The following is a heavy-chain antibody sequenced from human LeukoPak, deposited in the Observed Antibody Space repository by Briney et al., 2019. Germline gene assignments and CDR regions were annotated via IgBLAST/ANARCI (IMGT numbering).Heavy chain of an antibody. D-gene: IGHD5-18*01. V-gene: IGHV3-23*01. CDR3: ASRYRTHLWRAGKDAFDI. Sequence: PGGSLRLSCAASGFTFSSYAMSWVRQAPGKGLEWVSAISGSGGSTNYVDSVKGRFTISRDNSKNTLYLQMNSLRAEDTAVYYCASRYRTHLWRAGKDAFDIWGQGTMVTVSS. CDR1: GFTFSSYA. J-gene: IGHJ3*02. CDR2: ISGSGGST.